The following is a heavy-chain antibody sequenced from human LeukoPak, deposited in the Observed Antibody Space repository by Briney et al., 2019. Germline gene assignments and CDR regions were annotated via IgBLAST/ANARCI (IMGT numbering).Heavy chain of an antibody. V-gene: IGHV1-69*13. Sequence: SVKVSCKASGYTFTSYDINWVRQAPGQGLEWMGGIIPIFGTANYAQKFQGRVTITADESTSTAYMELSSLRSEDTAVYYCAREGESVVEPAVPNWFDPWGQGTLVTVSS. CDR3: AREGESVVEPAVPNWFDP. CDR1: GYTFTSYD. D-gene: IGHD2-2*01. CDR2: IIPIFGTA. J-gene: IGHJ5*02.